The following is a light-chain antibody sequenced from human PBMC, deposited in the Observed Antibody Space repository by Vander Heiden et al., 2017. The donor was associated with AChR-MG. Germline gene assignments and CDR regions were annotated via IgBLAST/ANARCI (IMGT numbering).Light chain of an antibody. Sequence: EVVMTQSPATLSVSPGESATLSCRASQDVGDSVAWYQQKLGQSPRLLIFAASTRATGFPARFTGSGSGTEFTLTISGLHSEDFALYYCQQYGNWPPYTVGQGTKLAIK. J-gene: IGKJ2*01. CDR3: QQYGNWPPYT. CDR2: AAS. V-gene: IGKV3-15*01. CDR1: QDVGDS.